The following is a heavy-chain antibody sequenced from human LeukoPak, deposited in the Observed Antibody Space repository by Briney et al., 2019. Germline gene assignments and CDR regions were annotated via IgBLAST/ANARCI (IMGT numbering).Heavy chain of an antibody. CDR3: AKGSYYDSSGSFYFDY. D-gene: IGHD3-22*01. Sequence: TGGSLRLSCTASGFTFSSYGMHWVRQAPGKGLEWVSGISGSGDNTYYADSVKGRFIISRDNSKNTLYVQVNSLGTEDTAAYYCAKGSYYDSSGSFYFDYWGQGTLVTVSS. J-gene: IGHJ4*02. CDR1: GFTFSSYG. CDR2: ISGSGDNT. V-gene: IGHV3-23*01.